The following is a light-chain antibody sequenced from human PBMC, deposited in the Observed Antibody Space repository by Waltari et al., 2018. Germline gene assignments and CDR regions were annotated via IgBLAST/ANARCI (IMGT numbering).Light chain of an antibody. CDR3: LQYNDWPPLT. CDR1: QSVDSH. V-gene: IGKV3-15*01. CDR2: SAS. J-gene: IGKJ4*01. Sequence: EVVMTQSPATLSVSPGDTATLSCRASQSVDSHLAWYQQKPGQAPKFLIFSASTRATGIPARFSGGGFGTEFTLTINSLQSEDFAVYYCLQYNDWPPLTFGGGTKVEMK.